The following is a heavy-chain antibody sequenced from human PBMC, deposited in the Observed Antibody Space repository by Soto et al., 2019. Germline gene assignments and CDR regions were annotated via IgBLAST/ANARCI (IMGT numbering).Heavy chain of an antibody. J-gene: IGHJ3*02. CDR2: IYSGGST. V-gene: IGHV3-66*01. Sequence: GGSLRLSCAASGFTVSSNYMSWVRQAPGKGLEWVSVIYSGGSTYYADSVKGRFTISRDNSKNTLYLQMNSLRAEDTAVYYCALGGVVITSDAFDIWGQGTMVTVSS. CDR3: ALGGVVITSDAFDI. CDR1: GFTVSSNY. D-gene: IGHD3-3*01.